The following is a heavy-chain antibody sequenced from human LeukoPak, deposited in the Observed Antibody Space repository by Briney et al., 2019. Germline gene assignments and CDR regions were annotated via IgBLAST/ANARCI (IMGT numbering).Heavy chain of an antibody. CDR3: TSGVWGSYRSDY. J-gene: IGHJ4*02. V-gene: IGHV4-39*07. CDR2: IYYSGST. CDR1: GGSISSSSYY. D-gene: IGHD3-16*02. Sequence: SETLSLTCTVSGGSISSSSYYWGWIRQPPGTGLEWIGSIYYSGSTYYNPSLKSRVTISVDTSKNQFSLKLSSVTAADTAVYYCTSGVWGSYRSDYWGQGTLVTVSS.